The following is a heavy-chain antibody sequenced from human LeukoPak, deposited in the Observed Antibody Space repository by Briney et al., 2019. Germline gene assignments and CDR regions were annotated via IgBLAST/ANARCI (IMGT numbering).Heavy chain of an antibody. Sequence: PGGSLRLSCAASGFTFSSYAMHWVRQAPGKGLEWVAVISYDGSNKYYADSVKGRFTISRDNSKNTLYLQMNSLRAEDTAVYYCARNKQWLVPLVFYYWGQGTLVTVSS. CDR1: GFTFSSYA. V-gene: IGHV3-30*04. J-gene: IGHJ4*02. D-gene: IGHD6-19*01. CDR3: ARNKQWLVPLVFYY. CDR2: ISYDGSNK.